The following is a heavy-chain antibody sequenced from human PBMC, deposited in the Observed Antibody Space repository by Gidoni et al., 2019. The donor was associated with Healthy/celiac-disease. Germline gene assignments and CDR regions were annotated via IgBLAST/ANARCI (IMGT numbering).Heavy chain of an antibody. J-gene: IGHJ4*02. D-gene: IGHD3-10*01. CDR3: ARHLAKPWGGEGVLDY. V-gene: IGHV4-39*01. CDR2: IYYSGST. Sequence: QLQLQESGPGLVTPSETLSLTCTVSGGSISSSSYYWGWIRQPPGKGLEWIGSIYYSGSTYYNTSRKSRVTISVETSKNQFSLKRSSGTAADTAVYYCARHLAKPWGGEGVLDYWGQGTLVTVSS. CDR1: GGSISSSSYY.